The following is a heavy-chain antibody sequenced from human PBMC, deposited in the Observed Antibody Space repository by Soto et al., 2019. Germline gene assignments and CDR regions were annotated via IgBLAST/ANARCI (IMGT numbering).Heavy chain of an antibody. CDR3: AKLRYFDWSAYNWFEY. CDR2: ISGSGATT. V-gene: IGHV3-23*01. J-gene: IGHJ5*01. CDR1: GFTFSSYA. Sequence: GGSLRLSCASSGFTFSSYAMTWVRQAPGKGLEWVSGISGSGATTSYADSVKGRFTVSRDNSKNTLYLQMNSLRVEDTAVYHCAKLRYFDWSAYNWFEYWGQGT. D-gene: IGHD3-9*01.